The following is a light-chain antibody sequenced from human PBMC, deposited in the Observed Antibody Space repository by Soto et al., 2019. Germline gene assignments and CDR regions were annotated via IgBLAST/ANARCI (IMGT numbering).Light chain of an antibody. V-gene: IGKV3-11*01. CDR1: RSVRSY. CDR2: DAS. CDR3: QQSDSIPLT. J-gene: IGKJ1*01. Sequence: EIVLTQSPATLSLSPGERATLSCRASRSVRSYLAWYQQKPGQAPRLLIYDASNRAAGIPARFSGSGSETDFTLTISNLEPEDFATYYCQQSDSIPLTFGQGTKVEVK.